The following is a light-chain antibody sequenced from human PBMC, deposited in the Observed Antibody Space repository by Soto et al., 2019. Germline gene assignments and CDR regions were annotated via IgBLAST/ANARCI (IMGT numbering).Light chain of an antibody. CDR2: AAS. V-gene: IGKV3-11*01. CDR1: QSVSSY. CDR3: QQRSNWTLT. Sequence: EIVLTQSPATLSLSPGERATLSCRASQSVSSYLAWYQQKPGQAPMLLIYAASDSATGIPARFSGSGSGTDFTLTISSLEPEDFAVYYCQQRSNWTLTFGQGTRLEI. J-gene: IGKJ5*01.